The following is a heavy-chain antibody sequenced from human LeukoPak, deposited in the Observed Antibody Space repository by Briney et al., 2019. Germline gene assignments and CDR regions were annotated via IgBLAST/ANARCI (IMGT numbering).Heavy chain of an antibody. CDR3: ARAGIMITFGGVIVKALGDY. J-gene: IGHJ4*02. D-gene: IGHD3-16*02. V-gene: IGHV1-2*02. Sequence: GASVKVSCKASGYTFTGYYMHWVRQAPGQGLEWMGWINPNSGGTNYAQKFQGRVTMTRDTPISTAYMELSRLRSDDTAVYYCARAGIMITFGGVIVKALGDYWGQGTLVTVSS. CDR1: GYTFTGYY. CDR2: INPNSGGT.